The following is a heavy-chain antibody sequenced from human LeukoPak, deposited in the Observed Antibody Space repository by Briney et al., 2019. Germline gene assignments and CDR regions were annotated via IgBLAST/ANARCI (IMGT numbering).Heavy chain of an antibody. CDR2: FIPAGDR. D-gene: IGHD7-27*01. CDR1: GFTFSRHD. V-gene: IGHV3-13*04. CDR3: VRGGVWGLSSNWLEA. J-gene: IGHJ5*02. Sequence: GGSLRLSCEASGFTFSRHDMHWVRQAAGKGLECVSGFIPAGDRYYAESVKGRFTISRENAKSSLYLDMNSLRVGDTAVYYCVRGGVWGLSSNWLEAWGQGTLVIVSS.